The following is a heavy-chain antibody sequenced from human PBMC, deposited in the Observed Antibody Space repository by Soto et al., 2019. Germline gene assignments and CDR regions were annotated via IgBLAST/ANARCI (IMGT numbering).Heavy chain of an antibody. CDR1: GYTFSNFW. D-gene: IGHD6-13*01. Sequence: PGESLKISCQCSGYTFSNFWIAWVRQLPGKGLEYMGIIYPGDSETRYSPSFHGKVTISADRSIGTAYLQWSSLEASDSALYFCARSPRSSPYFDYWGQGALVTV. J-gene: IGHJ4*02. CDR3: ARSPRSSPYFDY. CDR2: IYPGDSET. V-gene: IGHV5-51*01.